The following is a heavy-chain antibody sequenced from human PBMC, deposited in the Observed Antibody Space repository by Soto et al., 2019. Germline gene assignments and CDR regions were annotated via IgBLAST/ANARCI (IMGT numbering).Heavy chain of an antibody. Sequence: ASVKVSCKASGYTFSGYYIHWLRQAPGQGLEWMGWINPNSGGTNYAQKFQGRVTVTRDTPTSTAYMELSRLTSDDTAVYYCARSLNERYCPITSCYTRTRYGMDGCGQ. CDR1: GYTFSGYY. CDR3: ARSLNERYCPITSCYTRTRYGMDG. V-gene: IGHV1-2*02. J-gene: IGHJ6*02. CDR2: INPNSGGT. D-gene: IGHD2-2*02.